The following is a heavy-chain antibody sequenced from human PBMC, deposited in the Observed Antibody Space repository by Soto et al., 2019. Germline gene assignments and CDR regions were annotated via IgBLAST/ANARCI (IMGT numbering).Heavy chain of an antibody. D-gene: IGHD2-2*01. Sequence: GGSLRLSCAASGFTFSSYSMNWVRQAPGKGLEWVSSISSSCSYIYYADSVKGRFTISRDNAKNSLYLQMNSLRAEDTAVYYCARPLGYCSSTSCPGVYYGMDVWGQGTTVTVSS. V-gene: IGHV3-21*01. CDR2: ISSSCSYI. CDR1: GFTFSSYS. J-gene: IGHJ6*02. CDR3: ARPLGYCSSTSCPGVYYGMDV.